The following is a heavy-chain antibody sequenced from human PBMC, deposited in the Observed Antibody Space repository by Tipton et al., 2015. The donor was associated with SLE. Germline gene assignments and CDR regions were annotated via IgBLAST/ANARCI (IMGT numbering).Heavy chain of an antibody. Sequence: TLSLTCTVSGGSISRSNYYWSWIRQPPGKGLEWIGYIYYSGSTNYNPSLKSRVTISVDTSKNQFSLKLSSVTAADTAVYYCARELFCSSTSCPFDYWGQGTLVTVSS. CDR3: ARELFCSSTSCPFDY. V-gene: IGHV4-61*01. CDR2: IYYSGST. J-gene: IGHJ4*02. CDR1: GGSISRSNYY. D-gene: IGHD2-2*01.